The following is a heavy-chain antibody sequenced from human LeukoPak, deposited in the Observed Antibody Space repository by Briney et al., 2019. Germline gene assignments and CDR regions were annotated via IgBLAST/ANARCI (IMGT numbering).Heavy chain of an antibody. V-gene: IGHV1-18*01. J-gene: IGHJ6*02. CDR2: ISAYNGNT. Sequence: ASVKVSCKASGYTFTSYSISWVRQAPGQGLEWMGWISAYNGNTNYAQKLQGRVTMTTDTSTSTAYMELRSLRSDDTAVYYCARLRLLSVTVTKSYYYYGMDVWGQGTTVTVSS. CDR1: GYTFTSYS. CDR3: ARLRLLSVTVTKSYYYYGMDV. D-gene: IGHD4-17*01.